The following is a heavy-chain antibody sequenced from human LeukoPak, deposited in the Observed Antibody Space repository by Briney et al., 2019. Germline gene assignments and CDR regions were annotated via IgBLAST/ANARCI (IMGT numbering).Heavy chain of an antibody. CDR2: INPNSGGT. CDR1: GYTFTGYY. Sequence: ASVKVSCKASGYTFTGYYMHWVRQAPGQGLEWMGWINPNSGGTNYAQKFQGRVTMTRDTSISTAYMELSRLRSDDTAVYYCASAGYCSGGSCYMGDYWGQGTLVTVSS. V-gene: IGHV1-2*02. J-gene: IGHJ4*02. CDR3: ASAGYCSGGSCYMGDY. D-gene: IGHD2-15*01.